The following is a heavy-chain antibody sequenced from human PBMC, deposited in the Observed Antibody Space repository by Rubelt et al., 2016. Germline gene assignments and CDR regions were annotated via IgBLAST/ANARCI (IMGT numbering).Heavy chain of an antibody. J-gene: IGHJ5*02. CDR1: GYTFPSYG. CDR3: ARVMITFGGVIEVGWFDP. Sequence: QVQLVQSGAEVKKPGASVKVSCKASGYTFPSYGISWVRQAPGQGLEWMGWISAYNGNTNYAQKLQGSVTMTTDTSTGTAYMELRGLRSDDTAVYYCARVMITFGGVIEVGWFDPWGQGTLVTVSS. CDR2: ISAYNGNT. D-gene: IGHD3-16*02. V-gene: IGHV1-18*01.